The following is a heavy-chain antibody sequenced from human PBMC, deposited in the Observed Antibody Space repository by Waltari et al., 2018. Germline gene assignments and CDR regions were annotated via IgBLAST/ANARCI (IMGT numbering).Heavy chain of an antibody. Sequence: QVQLVQSGAEVKKPGASVKVSCKASGYTFTGYYMHWVRQAPGQGLEWMGRINPNRGGTNYAQKFQGRVTMTRDTSISTAYMELSRLRSDDTAVYYCARVRRYSSSWLNGNNWFDPWGQGTLVTVSS. CDR2: INPNRGGT. CDR3: ARVRRYSSSWLNGNNWFDP. D-gene: IGHD6-13*01. V-gene: IGHV1-2*06. CDR1: GYTFTGYY. J-gene: IGHJ5*02.